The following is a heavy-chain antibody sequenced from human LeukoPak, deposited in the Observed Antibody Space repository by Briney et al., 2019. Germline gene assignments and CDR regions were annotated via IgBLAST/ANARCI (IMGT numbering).Heavy chain of an antibody. D-gene: IGHD3-10*01. CDR1: GHTFTSYW. CDR2: TYPGKSDT. Sequence: GESLKISCQGSGHTFTSYWIAWVRQMPGKGLEWMGSTYPGKSDTRYSPSFQGQVTISADKTISTAYLQWSSLKASDTAMYYCARRHYGSGSYYYDYWGQGTLVTVSS. CDR3: ARRHYGSGSYYYDY. V-gene: IGHV5-51*01. J-gene: IGHJ4*02.